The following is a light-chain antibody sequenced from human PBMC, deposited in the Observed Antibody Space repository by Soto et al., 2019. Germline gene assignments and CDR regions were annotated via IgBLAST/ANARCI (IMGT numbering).Light chain of an antibody. CDR1: SSDGGSYNR. CDR3: NSYTSSNTYV. J-gene: IGLJ1*01. CDR2: EVS. Sequence: QSALTQPPSVSGSPGQSVTISCTGTSSDGGSYNRVSWYQQHPGTAPKLMIYEVSNRPSGVPDRFAGSKSGNTASLTISGLQPEDEADYYCNSYTSSNTYVFGTGTKVTVL. V-gene: IGLV2-18*02.